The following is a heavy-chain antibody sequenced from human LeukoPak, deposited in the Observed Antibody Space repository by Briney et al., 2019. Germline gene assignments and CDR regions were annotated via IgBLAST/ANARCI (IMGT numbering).Heavy chain of an antibody. J-gene: IGHJ3*02. CDR3: ATDTTTGTEAFDI. D-gene: IGHD1-1*01. Sequence: GASVKVSCKVSGYTLTELSMHWVRQAPGKGLEWMGGFDPGDGETIYAQKFQGRVTMTEDTSTDTAYMELSSLRSEDTAVYYCATDTTTGTEAFDIWGQGTMVTVSS. V-gene: IGHV1-24*01. CDR1: GYTLTELS. CDR2: FDPGDGET.